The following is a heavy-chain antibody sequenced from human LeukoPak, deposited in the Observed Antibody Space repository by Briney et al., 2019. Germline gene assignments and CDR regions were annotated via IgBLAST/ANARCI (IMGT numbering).Heavy chain of an antibody. Sequence: GGSLRLSCSASRFTFSNYAMSWVRQAPGRGLEWVSAISASGGDTYYTDSVKGRFTVSRDNFKNTLYLQMNSLRAEDTAVYHCAPHFGYCNSGGCSYFDYWGQGTLVTVSS. J-gene: IGHJ4*02. CDR3: APHFGYCNSGGCSYFDY. D-gene: IGHD2-15*01. CDR1: RFTFSNYA. CDR2: ISASGGDT. V-gene: IGHV3-23*01.